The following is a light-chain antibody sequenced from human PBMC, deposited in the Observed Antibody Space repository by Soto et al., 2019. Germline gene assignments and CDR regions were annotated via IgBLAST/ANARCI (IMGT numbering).Light chain of an antibody. CDR1: QSVFYNSNNKNY. CDR2: WAS. Sequence: DIVMTQSPDSLAVSLGERATINCKSSQSVFYNSNNKNYLAWYQQKPGQPPRLLISWASTREYGVPARFSGSGSGTDFALTISNLQAEDVAVYYCQQYYSTPMYTFGQGTKLEIK. V-gene: IGKV4-1*01. CDR3: QQYYSTPMYT. J-gene: IGKJ2*01.